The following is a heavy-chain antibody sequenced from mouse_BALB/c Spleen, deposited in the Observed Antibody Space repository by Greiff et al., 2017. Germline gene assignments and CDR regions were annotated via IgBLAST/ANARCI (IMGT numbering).Heavy chain of an antibody. CDR2: ISYSGST. CDR1: GYSITSDYA. Sequence: DVKLQESGPGLVKPSQSLSLTCTVTGYSITSDYAWNWIRQFPGNKLEWMGYISYSGSTSYNPSLKSRISITRDTSKNQFFLQLNSVTTEDTATYYCARLNGNWFAYWGQGTLVTVSA. V-gene: IGHV3-2*02. J-gene: IGHJ3*01. D-gene: IGHD2-1*01. CDR3: ARLNGNWFAY.